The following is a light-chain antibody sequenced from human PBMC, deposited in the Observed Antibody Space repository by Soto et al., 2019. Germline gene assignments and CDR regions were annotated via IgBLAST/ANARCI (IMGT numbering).Light chain of an antibody. CDR3: QQYNRWPLT. CDR2: DAS. V-gene: IGKV3-15*01. CDR1: QSIYDK. Sequence: EIVMTQSPATLSVSPGERVSLSCRASQSIYDKLAWYQQKPGQTPRLHIYDASTRATGILGSFSGSGSGTEFALTISSLQSEDFAVYYCQQYNRWPLTFGGGTKVDIK. J-gene: IGKJ4*01.